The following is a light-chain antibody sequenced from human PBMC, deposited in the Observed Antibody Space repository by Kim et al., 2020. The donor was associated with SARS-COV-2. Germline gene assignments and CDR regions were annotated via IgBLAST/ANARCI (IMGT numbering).Light chain of an antibody. V-gene: IGLV1-47*01. Sequence: PGQRLTISCCGGSSNVRSNDVDWYQPLPGSAPNLLIYKNNPRPSGVPDRFSGSKSGTAASLAISGLRSEDEADYCCAAWDDRLSGVFGGGTQLTVL. CDR3: AAWDDRLSGV. CDR1: SSNVRSND. CDR2: KNN. J-gene: IGLJ2*01.